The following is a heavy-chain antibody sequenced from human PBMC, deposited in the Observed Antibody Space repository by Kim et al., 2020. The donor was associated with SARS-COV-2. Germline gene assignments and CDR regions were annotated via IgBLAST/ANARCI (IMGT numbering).Heavy chain of an antibody. J-gene: IGHJ4*02. CDR3: SRSPGRYFDWFFDY. D-gene: IGHD3-9*01. CDR1: GGSFSGYY. CDR2: INHSGST. V-gene: IGHV4-34*01. Sequence: SETLSLTCAVYGGSFSGYYWSWIRQPPGKGLEWIGEINHSGSTNYNPSLKSRVTISVDTSKNQFSLKLSSVTAADTAVYYCSRSPGRYFDWFFDYWGQGTLVTVSS.